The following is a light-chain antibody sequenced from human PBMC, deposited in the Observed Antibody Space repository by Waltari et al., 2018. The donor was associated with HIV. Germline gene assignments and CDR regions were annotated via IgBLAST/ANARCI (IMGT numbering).Light chain of an antibody. CDR3: FSRDSSGRQGL. Sequence: SHELAQPPSVSVSPGQTARITCSGDALATQYVYWYQQKSGQAPVLVIHEGSRRPSGVPERFSGSSSGTMATLTISAADVDDEGDHYCFSRDSSGRQGLFGGGTKLTV. V-gene: IGLV3-10*01. CDR1: ALATQY. J-gene: IGLJ2*01. CDR2: EGS.